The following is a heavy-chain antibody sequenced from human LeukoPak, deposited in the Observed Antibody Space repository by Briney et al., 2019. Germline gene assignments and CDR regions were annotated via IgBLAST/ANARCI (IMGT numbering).Heavy chain of an antibody. CDR1: GFTFSSYA. J-gene: IGHJ4*02. CDR3: AKRGSVGASNRGGGEFDS. Sequence: PGGSLRLSCAASGFTFSSYAMSWVRQAPGKGLEWVSGISGSGGSTYYADSVKGRFTISRDNSKNTLFLQMNSLRAEDTAVYYEAKRGSVGASNRGGGEFDSWGQGTLVTVSS. V-gene: IGHV3-23*01. D-gene: IGHD1-26*01. CDR2: ISGSGGST.